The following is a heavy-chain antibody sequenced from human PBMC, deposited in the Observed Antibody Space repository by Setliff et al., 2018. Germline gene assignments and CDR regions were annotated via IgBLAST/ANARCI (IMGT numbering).Heavy chain of an antibody. CDR3: ARQTGEQLVDY. V-gene: IGHV4-31*03. J-gene: IGHJ4*02. CDR2: IYYSGST. Sequence: LSLTCNVSGDSISSSHFYWSWIRQHPGKGLEWIGYIYYSGSTYYNPSLKSRLTISADTSNNQFSMKLNSVTVADTAVYYCARQTGEQLVDYWGQGTLVTVSS. CDR1: GDSISSSHFY. D-gene: IGHD6-6*01.